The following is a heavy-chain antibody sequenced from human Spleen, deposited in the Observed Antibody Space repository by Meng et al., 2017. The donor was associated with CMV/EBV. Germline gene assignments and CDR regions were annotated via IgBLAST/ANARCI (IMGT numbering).Heavy chain of an antibody. CDR2: IKEDGTEK. CDR1: GFNFKTYW. J-gene: IGHJ4*02. V-gene: IGHV3-7*01. Sequence: GESLKISCAASGFNFKTYWMTWVRQAPGKGLEWVANIKEDGTEKNYVDSVKGRFTISRDNVKNSVYLQMNSLRADDTAVYYCAKESPPVAAKNAVDYWGQGTLVTVSS. CDR3: AKESPPVAAKNAVDY. D-gene: IGHD6-19*01.